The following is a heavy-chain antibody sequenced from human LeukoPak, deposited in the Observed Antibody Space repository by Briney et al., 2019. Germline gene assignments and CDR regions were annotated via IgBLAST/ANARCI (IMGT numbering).Heavy chain of an antibody. CDR2: IYHSGST. V-gene: IGHV4-38-2*02. Sequence: PSETLSLTCTVSGYSISSGYYWGWIRQPPGKGLEWIGSIYHSGSTYYNPSLKSRVTVSLDTSKNQFSLKLSSVTAADTAVYYCARDDYGDPFYYWGQGTLVTVSS. J-gene: IGHJ4*02. CDR1: GYSISSGYY. D-gene: IGHD4-17*01. CDR3: ARDDYGDPFYY.